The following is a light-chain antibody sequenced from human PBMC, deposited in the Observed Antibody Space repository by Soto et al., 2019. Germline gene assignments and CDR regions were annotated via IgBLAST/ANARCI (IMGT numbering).Light chain of an antibody. CDR1: QSVSSSF. Sequence: EIVLTQSPGTLSLSPGERATLSCRASQSVSSSFLAWYQQKPGQAPRLLIYGASSRATGIPDRFSGSGSGKDFTFTISRLEPEDVAVYYCQQYDSSPLTFGGGTKVEIK. CDR3: QQYDSSPLT. V-gene: IGKV3-20*01. CDR2: GAS. J-gene: IGKJ4*01.